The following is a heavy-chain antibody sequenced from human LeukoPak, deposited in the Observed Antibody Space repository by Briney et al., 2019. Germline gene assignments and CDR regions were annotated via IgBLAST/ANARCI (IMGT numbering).Heavy chain of an antibody. V-gene: IGHV3-33*01. CDR1: GFTFSSYG. CDR2: IWYDESNK. Sequence: GGSLRLSCAASGFTFSSYGMHWVRQAPGKGLEWVAVIWYDESNKYYADSVKGRFSISRDDPKNTLYLQMNSLRAEDTAVYYCARDPSYGSGTFLSFQRENYYYYGMDVWGQGTTVTVSS. CDR3: ARDPSYGSGTFLSFQRENYYYYGMDV. J-gene: IGHJ6*02. D-gene: IGHD3-10*01.